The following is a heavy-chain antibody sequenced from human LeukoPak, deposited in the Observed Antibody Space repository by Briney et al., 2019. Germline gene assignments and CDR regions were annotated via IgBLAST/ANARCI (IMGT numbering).Heavy chain of an antibody. V-gene: IGHV1-2*02. D-gene: IGHD3-22*01. J-gene: IGHJ4*02. CDR3: ARDSLRYYYDSSGNYQFDY. CDR1: GYTFTGYY. Sequence: ASVKVSCKASGYTFTGYYMHWVRQAPGQGLEWMGWINPNSGGTNYAQKFQGRVTMTRDTSISTAYMELSRLRSDDTAVYYCARDSLRYYYDSSGNYQFDYWGQGTLVTVSS. CDR2: INPNSGGT.